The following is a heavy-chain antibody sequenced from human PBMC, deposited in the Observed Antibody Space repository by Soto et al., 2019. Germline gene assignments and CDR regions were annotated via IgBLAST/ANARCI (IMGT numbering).Heavy chain of an antibody. CDR1: RGSISNFY. CDR3: ARGPGTDVTPYYYYGMDV. CDR2: IYYSGNT. D-gene: IGHD4-4*01. Sequence: QAQLQESGPGLVKPSETLSLTCTVSRGSISNFYWSWIRQPPGKGLEWIGHIYYSGNTKYNPSLKSRVTISIDTSKKQFALTVSSLTAADTALYYCARGPGTDVTPYYYYGMDVWGQGTMVTVSS. V-gene: IGHV4-59*01. J-gene: IGHJ6*02.